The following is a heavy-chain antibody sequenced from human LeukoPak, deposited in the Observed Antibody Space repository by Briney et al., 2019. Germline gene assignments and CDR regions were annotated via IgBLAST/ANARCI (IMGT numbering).Heavy chain of an antibody. CDR1: GFTFGSCD. D-gene: IGHD2-8*01. CDR2: ISGSGGST. Sequence: QSGGSLRLSCAASGFTFGSCDMGWVRQAPGKGLEWVSSISGSGGSTYYADSVKGRFTISRDNSKNTLYLQMNSLRAEDTAVYYCARFYIVLRFDPWGQGTLVTVSS. J-gene: IGHJ5*02. CDR3: ARFYIVLRFDP. V-gene: IGHV3-23*01.